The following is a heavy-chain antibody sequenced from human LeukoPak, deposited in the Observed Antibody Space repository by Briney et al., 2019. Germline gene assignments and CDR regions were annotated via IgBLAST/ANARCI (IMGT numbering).Heavy chain of an antibody. Sequence: GGSLRLSCVASGFTFCNAWMHWVRRAPGKGLEWLCLIKTGTEGGTTEYAAPVKGRFTISRDDSRNTLYLEMDSLKNEDTAVYFCTTGFSAASHDNYWGKGTLVTVSS. CDR1: GFTFCNAW. CDR3: TTGFSAASHDNY. D-gene: IGHD2-2*01. CDR2: IKTGTEGGTT. J-gene: IGHJ4*02. V-gene: IGHV3-15*01.